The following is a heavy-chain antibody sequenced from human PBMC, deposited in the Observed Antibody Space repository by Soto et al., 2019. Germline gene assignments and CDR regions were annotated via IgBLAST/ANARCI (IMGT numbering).Heavy chain of an antibody. D-gene: IGHD4-4*01. V-gene: IGHV1-3*01. J-gene: IGHJ5*02. CDR2: MNAGNGNT. Sequence: GASVKVSCKASGYTFTSSAIHWVRQAPGQRLEWMGWMNAGNGNTKYSQKFLGRVTITRDTSASTAYMELSSLTSEDTAVYYCARETTVVLESWGQGTLVTVSS. CDR1: GYTFTSSA. CDR3: ARETTVVLES.